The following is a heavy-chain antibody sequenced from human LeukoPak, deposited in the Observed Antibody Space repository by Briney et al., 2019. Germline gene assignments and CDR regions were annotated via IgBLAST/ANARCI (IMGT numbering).Heavy chain of an antibody. Sequence: SETLSLTCTVSGGSISSSSYYWGWIRQPPGKGLEWIGSIYYSGSTYYNPSLKSRVTISVDTSKNQFSLKLSSVTAADTAVYYCAVFSVAGTRIDWFDTWGQGTLVTVSS. CDR3: AVFSVAGTRIDWFDT. D-gene: IGHD6-19*01. CDR2: IYYSGST. V-gene: IGHV4-39*01. J-gene: IGHJ5*02. CDR1: GGSISSSSYY.